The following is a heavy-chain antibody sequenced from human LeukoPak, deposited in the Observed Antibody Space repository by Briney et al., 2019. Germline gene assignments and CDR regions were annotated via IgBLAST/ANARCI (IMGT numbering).Heavy chain of an antibody. Sequence: SQTLSLTCAVSGGSISSGGYSWSWIRQPPGKGLEWIGYIYHSGSTYYNPSLKSRVTISVDTSKNQFSLKLSSVTAADTAVYYCARDSSDAFDIWGQGTMVTVSS. CDR2: IYHSGST. J-gene: IGHJ3*02. CDR1: GGSISSGGYS. D-gene: IGHD2-15*01. V-gene: IGHV4-30-2*05. CDR3: ARDSSDAFDI.